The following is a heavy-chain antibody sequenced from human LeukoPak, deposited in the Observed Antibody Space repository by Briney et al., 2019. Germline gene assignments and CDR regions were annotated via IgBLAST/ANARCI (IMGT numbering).Heavy chain of an antibody. CDR2: TLYEGSNT. CDR1: GFTFSTYG. Sequence: PGGSLRPSCAVSGFTFSTYGTHWVRQGPGKGMGWVGATLYEGSNTHYADSVKGRFTTSTDNSTNTLYLRRNSLRAEDTAVYFCGVVGGIYDAFDIWGQGTMVTVSS. D-gene: IGHD3-16*01. V-gene: IGHV3-33*01. J-gene: IGHJ3*02. CDR3: GVVGGIYDAFDI.